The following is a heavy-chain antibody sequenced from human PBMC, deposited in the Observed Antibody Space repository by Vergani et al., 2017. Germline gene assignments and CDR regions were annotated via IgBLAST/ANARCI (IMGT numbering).Heavy chain of an antibody. CDR3: ARDAPFYSSQRGYYYYCMGV. Sequence: QVQLQESGPGLVKPSETLSLTCTVSGGSISSYYWSWIRQPAGNGLEWIERIYPSGSTNYNPSLKSRVTMSVDTSKNQFYLKLSSVTAADTAVYYCARDAPFYSSQRGYYYYCMGVWCQGTTVTVSS. V-gene: IGHV4-4*07. D-gene: IGHD6-19*01. CDR1: GGSISSYY. J-gene: IGHJ6*02. CDR2: IYPSGST.